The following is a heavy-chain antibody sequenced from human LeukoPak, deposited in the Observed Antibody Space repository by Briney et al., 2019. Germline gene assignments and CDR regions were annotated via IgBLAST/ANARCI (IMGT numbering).Heavy chain of an antibody. Sequence: PGGSLRPSCAASGFTFSSYGMHWVRQAPGKGLEWVAVIWYDGSNKYYADSVKGRFTISRDNSKNTLYLQMNSLRAEDTAVYYCAKGSGGSDLWGQGTLVTVSA. J-gene: IGHJ5*02. CDR3: AKGSGGSDL. CDR1: GFTFSSYG. CDR2: IWYDGSNK. D-gene: IGHD3-10*01. V-gene: IGHV3-33*06.